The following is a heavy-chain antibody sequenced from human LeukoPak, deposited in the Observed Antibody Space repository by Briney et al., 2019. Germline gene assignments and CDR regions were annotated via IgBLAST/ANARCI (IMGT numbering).Heavy chain of an antibody. CDR1: GYTFTSYG. Sequence: ASVKVSCKASGYTFTSYGISWVRQAPGQGLEWMGWISAYNGNTNYAQKLQGRVTMTTDTSTSTAYMELRSLRSDDKTVYYCAREASYYYDSSGYFPVDYWGQGTLVTVSS. V-gene: IGHV1-18*01. D-gene: IGHD3-22*01. CDR2: ISAYNGNT. J-gene: IGHJ4*02. CDR3: AREASYYYDSSGYFPVDY.